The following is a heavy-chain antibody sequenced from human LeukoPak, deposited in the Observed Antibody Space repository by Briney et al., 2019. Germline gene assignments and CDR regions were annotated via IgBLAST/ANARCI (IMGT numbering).Heavy chain of an antibody. D-gene: IGHD3-3*01. CDR1: GYTFTSYD. V-gene: IGHV1-8*01. Sequence: ASVKVSCKASGYTFTSYDINWVRQATGQGLEWMGWMNPNSGNTGYAQKFQGRVTMTRNTSISTAYMELSSLRSEDTAVYYCARGLFWSGNGDHHNFDYWGQGTLVTVSS. CDR2: MNPNSGNT. CDR3: ARGLFWSGNGDHHNFDY. J-gene: IGHJ4*02.